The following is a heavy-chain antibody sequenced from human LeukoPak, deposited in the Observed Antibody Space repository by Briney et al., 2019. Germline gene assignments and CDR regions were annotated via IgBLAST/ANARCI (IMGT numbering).Heavy chain of an antibody. CDR3: ARGHKSDYYLKY. CDR1: GFNFRTYN. Sequence: GGSLSLSRVGSGFNFRTYNLNGVRQAPGKGLEWVSDISGSSSYTDYADSVKGRFTISKDNANSSVLLQMDSLRAEDTAVYYSARGHKSDYYLKYWGQGTLVTVSS. D-gene: IGHD3-22*01. V-gene: IGHV3-21*05. J-gene: IGHJ4*02. CDR2: ISGSSSYT.